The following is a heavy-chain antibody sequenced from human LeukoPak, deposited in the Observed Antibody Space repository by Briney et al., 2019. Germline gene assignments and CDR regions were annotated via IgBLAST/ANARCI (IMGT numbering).Heavy chain of an antibody. D-gene: IGHD1-26*01. CDR1: GFTVSSYG. J-gene: IGHJ4*02. CDR3: AKHGGESYFFDY. V-gene: IGHV3-30*18. CDR2: ISYDGSNK. Sequence: GRSLRLSCAASGFTVSSYGIHWVRQAPGKGLEWVAVISYDGSNKYYADSVKGRFTISRDNSKNTLYLQMNSLRAEDTAVYYCAKHGGESYFFDYWGQGTLVTVSS.